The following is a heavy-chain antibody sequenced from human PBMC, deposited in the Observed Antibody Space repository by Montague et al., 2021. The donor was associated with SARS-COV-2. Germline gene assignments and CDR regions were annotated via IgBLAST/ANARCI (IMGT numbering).Heavy chain of an antibody. D-gene: IGHD2-15*01. Sequence: PALVKPTQTLTLTCTFAGFSLSTSGVGVGWIRQPPGKAPEWLALIYWDDDKRYRPSLKSRLTITKDTSANQVVLTMTNMDPADTGTYYCAHSGGPNCIGGSCYPEHWGQGTPVTVSS. CDR3: AHSGGPNCIGGSCYPEH. J-gene: IGHJ1*01. CDR2: IYWDDDK. V-gene: IGHV2-5*02. CDR1: GFSLSTSGVG.